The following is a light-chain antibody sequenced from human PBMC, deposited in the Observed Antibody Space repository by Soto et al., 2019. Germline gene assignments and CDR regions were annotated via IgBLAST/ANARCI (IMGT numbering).Light chain of an antibody. CDR2: DDR. V-gene: IGLV3-21*02. CDR3: QVWDSRSDHYV. J-gene: IGLJ1*01. Sequence: SYELTHPPSVSVAPGQTARVTCGGNKLGGKSVHWYQQKAGQAPVLVVYDDRDRPSGIPDRFSGSNSGNTATLTINRVDAGDEADYYCQVWDSRSDHYVFGTGTKLTVL. CDR1: KLGGKS.